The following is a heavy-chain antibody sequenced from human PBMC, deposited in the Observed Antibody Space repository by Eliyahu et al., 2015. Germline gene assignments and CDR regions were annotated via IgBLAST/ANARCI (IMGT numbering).Heavy chain of an antibody. CDR1: GGSFSGYY. CDR3: ARRSSGWDDYWYFDL. V-gene: IGHV4-34*01. Sequence: QVQLQQWGAGLLKPSETLSLTCAVYGGSFSGYYXSWIRQPPGKGLEWIGEINXSGSTNYNPSLKSRVTISVDTSKNQFSLKLSSVTAADTAVYYCARRSSGWDDYWYFDLWGRGTLVTVSS. J-gene: IGHJ2*01. D-gene: IGHD6-19*01. CDR2: INXSGST.